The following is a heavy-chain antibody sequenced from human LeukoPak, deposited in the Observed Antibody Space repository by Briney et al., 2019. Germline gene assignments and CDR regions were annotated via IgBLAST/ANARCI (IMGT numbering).Heavy chain of an antibody. Sequence: GGSLRLSCAASGFTLSNYDLNWVRQAPGKGLEWVSSISTSSRYIYYKDSVRGRFTISRDDAKNSLYLEMNSLRAEDTAVYYCARADCSSSTCYLRRSWFDPWGQGTLVTVSS. V-gene: IGHV3-21*01. D-gene: IGHD2-2*01. J-gene: IGHJ5*02. CDR1: GFTLSNYD. CDR3: ARADCSSSTCYLRRSWFDP. CDR2: ISTSSRYI.